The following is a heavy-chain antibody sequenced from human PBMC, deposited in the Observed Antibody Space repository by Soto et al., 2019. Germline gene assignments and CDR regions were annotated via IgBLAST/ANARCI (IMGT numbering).Heavy chain of an antibody. Sequence: QSQTLSLTCAVYGGSFSVYYWSWIRQPPGKGLEWIGEINHSGSTNYNPSLKSRVTISIDTSKKQFSLKLSSVTATATAVYYCARVNPYSSSPPNYYMDVWGKGTTVTVSS. D-gene: IGHD6-6*01. CDR3: ARVNPYSSSPPNYYMDV. CDR1: GGSFSVYY. V-gene: IGHV4-34*01. CDR2: INHSGST. J-gene: IGHJ6*03.